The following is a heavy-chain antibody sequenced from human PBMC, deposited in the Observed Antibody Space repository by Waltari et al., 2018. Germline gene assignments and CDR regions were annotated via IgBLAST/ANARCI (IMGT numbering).Heavy chain of an antibody. Sequence: EVQLVQSGAEVKKPGESLKMSCKGSGYSFISYWSVWVRQRPGKGLEWMGMIYPGDSDTRYSPSFQGQVTISADKSTRTAHLQWSSLQASDSAMYYCARRNSHGYGELDYWGQGTQVTVSS. CDR3: ARRNSHGYGELDY. D-gene: IGHD3-16*01. CDR2: IYPGDSDT. J-gene: IGHJ4*02. V-gene: IGHV5-51*01. CDR1: GYSFISYW.